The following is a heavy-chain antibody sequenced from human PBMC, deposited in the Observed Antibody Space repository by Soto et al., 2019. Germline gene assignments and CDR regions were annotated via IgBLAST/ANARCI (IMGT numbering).Heavy chain of an antibody. V-gene: IGHV5-51*01. CDR1: GYSFNDYW. CDR2: IYPDDSDA. CDR3: ARDGLSSSSSFDY. J-gene: IGHJ4*02. Sequence: EVQLVQSGAEVKEPGESLKISCKGSGYSFNDYWIGWVRHTPGNGLEWMGIIYPDDSDAKYSPSFQGQVTMSADKSISTAYLQWTSLKASDTAMYYCARDGLSSSSSFDYWGQGTLVTVSS. D-gene: IGHD6-6*01.